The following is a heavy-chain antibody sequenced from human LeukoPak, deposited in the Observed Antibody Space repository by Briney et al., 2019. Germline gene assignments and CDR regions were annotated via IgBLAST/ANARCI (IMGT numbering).Heavy chain of an antibody. CDR3: AKDQKYYDSSGPNWFDP. J-gene: IGHJ5*02. CDR2: ISYDGSNK. V-gene: IGHV3-30*18. D-gene: IGHD3-22*01. CDR1: GFTFSSYG. Sequence: PGGSLRLSCAASGFTFSSYGMHWVRHAPGKGLECVAVISYDGSNKYYADSVKGRFTISRDNSKNTLYLQMNSLRAEDTAVYYCAKDQKYYDSSGPNWFDPWGQGTLVTVSS.